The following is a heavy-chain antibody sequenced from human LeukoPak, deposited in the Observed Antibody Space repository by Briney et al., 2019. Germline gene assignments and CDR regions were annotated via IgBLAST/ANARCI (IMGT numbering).Heavy chain of an antibody. CDR2: ISAYNGNT. D-gene: IGHD6-13*01. J-gene: IGHJ6*03. V-gene: IGHV1-18*01. CDR1: GYTFTSYG. Sequence: ASVKVSCKASGYTFTSYGISWVRQAPGQGLEWMGWISAYNGNTNYAQKLQGRVTMTTDTSTSTAYMELRSLGSDDTAVYYCARHGAAAGTNYYYYYMDVWGKGTTVTVSS. CDR3: ARHGAAAGTNYYYYYMDV.